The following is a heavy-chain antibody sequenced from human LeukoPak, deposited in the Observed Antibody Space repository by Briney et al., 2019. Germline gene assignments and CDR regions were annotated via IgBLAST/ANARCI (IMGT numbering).Heavy chain of an antibody. CDR1: GFIFSDHY. V-gene: IGHV3-72*01. CDR2: TRNEANIYTT. J-gene: IGHJ3*02. Sequence: PGGSLRLSCAASGFIFSDHYMDWVRQAPGKGLEWVGRTRNEANIYTTKCAASVKGRFTISRDDSKNSLYLQMNSLKTEDTAVYYCASPVGATTVRAFDIWGQGTMVTVSS. D-gene: IGHD1-26*01. CDR3: ASPVGATTVRAFDI.